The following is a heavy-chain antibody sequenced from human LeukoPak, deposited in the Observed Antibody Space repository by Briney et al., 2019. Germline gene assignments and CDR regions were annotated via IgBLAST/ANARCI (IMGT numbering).Heavy chain of an antibody. V-gene: IGHV4-38-2*02. CDR1: GYSISSAYY. CDR2: MYHSGST. Sequence: PSETLSLTCSVSGYSISSAYYWGWIRQPPGKGLEWIGTMYHSGSTNYNPSLKSRVTISVDTSKNQFSLKLSSVTAADTAVYYCARDNDYHDSSGYYSLRAFDIWGQGTMVTVPS. CDR3: ARDNDYHDSSGYYSLRAFDI. J-gene: IGHJ3*02. D-gene: IGHD3-22*01.